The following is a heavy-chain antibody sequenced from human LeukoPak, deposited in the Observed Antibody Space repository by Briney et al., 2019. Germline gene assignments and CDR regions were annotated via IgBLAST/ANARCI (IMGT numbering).Heavy chain of an antibody. CDR3: AKDATVMLYYFDY. CDR2: ISYDGSNK. Sequence: GRSLRLSCAASGFTFSSYGMHWVRQAPGKGLEWVAVISYDGSNKYYADSVKGRFTISRDNTKNTLYLQMNSLRAEDTAVYYCAKDATVMLYYFDYWGQGTLVTVSS. J-gene: IGHJ4*02. V-gene: IGHV3-30*18. D-gene: IGHD4-11*01. CDR1: GFTFSSYG.